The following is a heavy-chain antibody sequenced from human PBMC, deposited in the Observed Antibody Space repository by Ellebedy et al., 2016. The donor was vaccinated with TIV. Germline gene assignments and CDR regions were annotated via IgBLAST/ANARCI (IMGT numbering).Heavy chain of an antibody. V-gene: IGHV3-72*01. CDR2: IRQKSRGYST. D-gene: IGHD1-26*01. CDR1: GFTFSDYH. CDR3: GASAIGNIFDY. Sequence: GESLKISCAASGFTFSDYHMDWVRQAPGKGLEWVGRIRQKSRGYSTEYAASMKGRFTISREDSKNSLYLQMDSLKTEDTAVYYCGASAIGNIFDYWGQGALVAVSS. J-gene: IGHJ4*02.